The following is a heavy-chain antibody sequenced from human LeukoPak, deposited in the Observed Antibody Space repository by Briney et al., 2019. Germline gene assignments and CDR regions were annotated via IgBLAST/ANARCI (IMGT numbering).Heavy chain of an antibody. CDR1: GFTFSSYW. Sequence: PGGSLRLSCAASGFTFSSYWMHWVRQAPGKGLVWVSRINSDGSSTSYADSVKDRFTISRDNAKNTLYLQMNSLRAEDTAVYYCARDYYDSSGRYYGMDVWGQGTTVTVSS. CDR3: ARDYYDSSGRYYGMDV. CDR2: INSDGSST. V-gene: IGHV3-74*01. D-gene: IGHD3-22*01. J-gene: IGHJ6*02.